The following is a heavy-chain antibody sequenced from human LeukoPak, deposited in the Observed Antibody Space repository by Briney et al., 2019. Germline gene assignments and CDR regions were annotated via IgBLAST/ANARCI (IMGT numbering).Heavy chain of an antibody. CDR3: AKGGPGGGGYFDY. J-gene: IGHJ4*02. CDR2: ISGSGGST. CDR1: GFTFSSYV. D-gene: IGHD3-16*01. V-gene: IGHV3-23*01. Sequence: GGSLRLSCAASGFTFSSYVMSWVRQTPEKGLEWVSGISGSGGSTYYADSVKGRFTISRDNSKNTLYLHMNSLRAEDTVIYSCAKGGPGGGGYFDYWAQGTLVTVSS.